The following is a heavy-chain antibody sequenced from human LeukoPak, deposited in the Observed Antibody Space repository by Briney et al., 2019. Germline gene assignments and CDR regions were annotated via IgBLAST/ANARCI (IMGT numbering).Heavy chain of an antibody. V-gene: IGHV3-74*01. Sequence: PGGSLRLSCAASGFTFSSYWMHWVRQAPGKGLVWVSRINSDGSSTSYADSVKGRFTISRDRAKSTLYLQMDSLRAEDTAKYYCARGTGSYYSLGYWGQGTLVTVSS. CDR3: ARGTGSYYSLGY. CDR1: GFTFSSYW. D-gene: IGHD1-26*01. CDR2: INSDGSST. J-gene: IGHJ4*02.